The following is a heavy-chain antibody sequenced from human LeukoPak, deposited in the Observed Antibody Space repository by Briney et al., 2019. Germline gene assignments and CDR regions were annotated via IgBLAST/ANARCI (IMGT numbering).Heavy chain of an antibody. D-gene: IGHD3-22*01. CDR1: GFTFSNYA. V-gene: IGHV3-21*01. CDR3: ASEDYDSSGVLDY. J-gene: IGHJ4*02. CDR2: ISSSSSYI. Sequence: GGSLRLSCEGFGFTFSNYAMNWVRQAPGKGLEWVSSISSSSSYIYYADSVKGRFTISRDNAKNSLYLQMNSLRAEDTAVYYCASEDYDSSGVLDYWGQGTLVTVSS.